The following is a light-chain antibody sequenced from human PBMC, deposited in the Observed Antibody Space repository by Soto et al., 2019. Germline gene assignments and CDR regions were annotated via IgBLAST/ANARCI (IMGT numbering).Light chain of an antibody. J-gene: IGKJ2*01. V-gene: IGKV3-20*01. Sequence: EIVLTQSPGTLPLSPGERATLSCRASQSVSNNYIAWYQQKPGQAPRLLIFGSSDRATGIPDRFSGSGSGTDFTLTISRLEPEDFAVYYCHQYGSSPPYTFGQGTNLEI. CDR1: QSVSNNY. CDR2: GSS. CDR3: HQYGSSPPYT.